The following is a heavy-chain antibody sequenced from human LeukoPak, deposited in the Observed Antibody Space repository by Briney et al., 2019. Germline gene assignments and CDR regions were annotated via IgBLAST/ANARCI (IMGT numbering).Heavy chain of an antibody. J-gene: IGHJ4*02. CDR1: GFTFSSYA. D-gene: IGHD5-18*01. CDR3: ARGSYGFGY. CDR2: ISYDGSNK. Sequence: PGRSLRLSCAASGFTFSSYAMHWVRQAPGKGLEWVAVISYDGSNKYYADSVKGRFTISRDNSKNTLYLQMNSLRAEDTAVYYCARGSYGFGYWGQGTLVTVSS. V-gene: IGHV3-30-3*02.